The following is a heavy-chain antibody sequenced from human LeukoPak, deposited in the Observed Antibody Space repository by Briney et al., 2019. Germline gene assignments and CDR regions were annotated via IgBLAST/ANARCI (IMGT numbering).Heavy chain of an antibody. V-gene: IGHV4-4*02. CDR1: GGSIGSNKW. D-gene: IGHD3-22*01. Sequence: PSGTLSLTCAVSGGSIGSNKWWSWLRQAPGKGLEWLGEVVHSGSTNYNPSLKSRVTISVDKSKNQFSLRLNSVTAADTAVYYCARRDYYDNSDDNYHSFEYWGQGTLVTVSS. CDR2: VVHSGST. J-gene: IGHJ4*02. CDR3: ARRDYYDNSDDNYHSFEY.